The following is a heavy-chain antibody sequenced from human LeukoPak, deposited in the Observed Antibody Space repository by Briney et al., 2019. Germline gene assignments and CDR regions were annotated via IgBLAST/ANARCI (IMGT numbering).Heavy chain of an antibody. CDR1: GFTFSSDW. D-gene: IGHD3-10*01. CDR3: ARDGRYGSGSYGSIDF. V-gene: IGHV3-7*01. CDR2: IKEDGSEK. Sequence: PGGSLRLSCAGSGFTFSSDWMSWVRQAPGKGLEWVANIKEDGSEKCYVDSVKGRFTISRDNAKNSLYLQMNRLRAEDTAAYYCARDGRYGSGSYGSIDFWGQGTLVTVSS. J-gene: IGHJ4*02.